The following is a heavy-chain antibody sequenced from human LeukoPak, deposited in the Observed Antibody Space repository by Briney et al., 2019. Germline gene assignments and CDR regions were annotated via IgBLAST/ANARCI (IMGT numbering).Heavy chain of an antibody. Sequence: PGGSLRLSCAASGFTFSNYWMSWVRQAPGKGLEWVANIKQDGSDKYYVDSVKGRFTISRDNAKNSLYLQMNSLRAEDTAVYYCAREVGYSSSSGLGMDVWGKGTTVTVSS. CDR1: GFTFSNYW. V-gene: IGHV3-7*01. CDR2: IKQDGSDK. CDR3: AREVGYSSSSGLGMDV. D-gene: IGHD6-6*01. J-gene: IGHJ6*03.